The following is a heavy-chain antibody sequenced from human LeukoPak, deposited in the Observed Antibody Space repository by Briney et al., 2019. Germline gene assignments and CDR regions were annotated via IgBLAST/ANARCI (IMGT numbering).Heavy chain of an antibody. J-gene: IGHJ2*01. V-gene: IGHV3-53*01. CDR2: IYSGGST. D-gene: IGHD2-2*01. CDR3: ATESSRIVRYRYLYWYFDL. CDR1: GFTVSSNY. Sequence: PGGSLRLSCAASGFTVSSNYMSWVRQAPGKGLEWVSVIYSGGSTYYSDAVKGRFTIFRDNSKNTLYLKMNSLRAEETAVYYCATESSRIVRYRYLYWYFDLWGRGTLVTVSS.